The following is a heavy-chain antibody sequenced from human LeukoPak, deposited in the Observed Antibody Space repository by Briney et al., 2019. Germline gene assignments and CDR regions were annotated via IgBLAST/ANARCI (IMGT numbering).Heavy chain of an antibody. CDR3: ARYYDLYYFDY. Sequence: PSETLSLTCTVSSGSISSGDYYWSWIRQPPGKGLEWIGYIYYSGSTYYNPSLKSRVTISVDTSKNQFSLKLSSVTAADTAVYYCARYYDLYYFDYWGQGTLVTVSS. V-gene: IGHV4-30-4*01. CDR2: IYYSGST. CDR1: SGSISSGDYY. J-gene: IGHJ4*02. D-gene: IGHD3-3*01.